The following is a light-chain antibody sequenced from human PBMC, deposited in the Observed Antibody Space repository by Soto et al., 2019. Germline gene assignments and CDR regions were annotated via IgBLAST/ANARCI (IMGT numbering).Light chain of an antibody. CDR1: SSDVGGYNY. CDR3: ASYTSCSSYV. Sequence: QSALTQPASVSGSPGQSITISCTGTSSDVGGYNYVSWYQQHPGKAPKLMIYDVSYRPSGVSDRFSGSKSGNTASLTISGLQSEDEADYYCASYTSCSSYVFVTGTKVPS. J-gene: IGLJ1*01. V-gene: IGLV2-14*01. CDR2: DVS.